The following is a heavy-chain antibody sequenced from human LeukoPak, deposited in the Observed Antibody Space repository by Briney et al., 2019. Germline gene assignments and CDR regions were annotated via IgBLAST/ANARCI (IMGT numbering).Heavy chain of an antibody. CDR3: PRTNSQARDYYYYMDV. D-gene: IGHD1-7*01. Sequence: GGSLRLCCAASGFTFTTYWVSWVRQAPGQGLEWVANINQDGNEKYYVDSVKGRFTMSRDNAKNSLYLQMNSLRADDTAVYYCPRTNSQARDYYYYMDVWGKGTTVTVSS. CDR1: GFTFTTYW. CDR2: INQDGNEK. V-gene: IGHV3-7*01. J-gene: IGHJ6*03.